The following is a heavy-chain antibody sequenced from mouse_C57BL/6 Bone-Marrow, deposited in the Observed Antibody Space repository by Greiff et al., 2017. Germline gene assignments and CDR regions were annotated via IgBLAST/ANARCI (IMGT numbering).Heavy chain of an antibody. CDR1: GYTFTSYW. V-gene: IGHV1-5*01. J-gene: IGHJ1*03. CDR2: IYPGNSDT. Sequence: EVQLQQSGTVLARPGASVKMSCKTSGYTFTSYWMHWVKQRPGQGLEWIGAIYPGNSDTSYNQKFKGKAKLTAVTSASTAYMELSSRTNEDSAVYYCTRGGYYGSSFWYFDVWGTGTTVTVSS. D-gene: IGHD1-1*01. CDR3: TRGGYYGSSFWYFDV.